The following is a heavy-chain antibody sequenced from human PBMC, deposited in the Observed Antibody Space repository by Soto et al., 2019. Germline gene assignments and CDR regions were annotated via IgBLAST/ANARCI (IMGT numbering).Heavy chain of an antibody. CDR2: IIPIFGTA. D-gene: IGHD6-13*01. CDR3: ARDFTKSSSWPYYFDY. CDR1: GGTFSSYA. Sequence: GASVKVSCKASGGTFSSYAISWVRQAPGQGLEWMGGIIPIFGTANYAQKLQGRVTMTTDTSTTTAYMELRSLTSDDTAVYYCARDFTKSSSWPYYFDYWGQGTLVTVSS. V-gene: IGHV1-69*05. J-gene: IGHJ4*02.